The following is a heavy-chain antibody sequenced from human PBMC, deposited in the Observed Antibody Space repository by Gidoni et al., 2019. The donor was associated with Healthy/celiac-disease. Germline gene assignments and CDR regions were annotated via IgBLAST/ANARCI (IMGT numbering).Heavy chain of an antibody. CDR2: INHSGST. D-gene: IGHD2-15*01. Sequence: QVQLQQWGAGLLKPSETLSLTCAAYGASFSRYYWSWIRQPPGKGLEWIGEINHSGSTNYNPSLKSRVTISVDTSKNQFSLKLSSVTAADTAVYYCASLGYCSGGSCWAVDYWGQGTLVTVSS. V-gene: IGHV4-34*01. CDR3: ASLGYCSGGSCWAVDY. J-gene: IGHJ4*02. CDR1: GASFSRYY.